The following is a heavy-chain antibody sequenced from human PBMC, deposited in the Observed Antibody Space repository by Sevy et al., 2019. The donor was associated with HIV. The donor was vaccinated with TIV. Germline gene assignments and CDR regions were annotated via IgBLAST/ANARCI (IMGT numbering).Heavy chain of an antibody. J-gene: IGHJ5*02. CDR3: ARAPPVVVVPGAPSWFDP. CDR2: IKQSGST. Sequence: SETLSLTCAVYGGSFSGYYWNWIRQSPGKGLEWIGEIKQSGSTHYNPSLMSPVTISVDTSKNQFSLRLNSVTAADTAVYYCARAPPVVVVPGAPSWFDPWGQGTLVTVSS. V-gene: IGHV4-34*01. CDR1: GGSFSGYY. D-gene: IGHD2-2*01.